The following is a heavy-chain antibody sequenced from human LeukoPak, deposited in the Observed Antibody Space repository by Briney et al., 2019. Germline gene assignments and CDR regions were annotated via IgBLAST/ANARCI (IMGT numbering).Heavy chain of an antibody. V-gene: IGHV4-34*01. CDR3: ARGRVDDFWSGLFDY. Sequence: PSETLSLTCAAYGGSFSGYYWSWIRQPPGKGLEWIGEINHSGSTNYNPSLKSRVTISVDTSKNQFSLKLSSVTAADTAVYYCARGRVDDFWSGLFDYWGQGTLVTVSS. CDR1: GGSFSGYY. D-gene: IGHD3-3*01. CDR2: INHSGST. J-gene: IGHJ4*02.